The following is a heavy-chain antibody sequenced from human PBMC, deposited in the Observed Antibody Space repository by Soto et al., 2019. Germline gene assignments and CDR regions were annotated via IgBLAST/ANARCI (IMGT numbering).Heavy chain of an antibody. D-gene: IGHD2-2*01. Sequence: PGGSLRLSCAASGFTFSSYGMHWVRQAPGKGLEWVAVISYDGSNKYYADSVKGRFTISRDNSKNTLYLQMNSLRAEDTAVYYCAKEKDIVVVPAAENWFDPWGQGTLVTVSS. CDR2: ISYDGSNK. CDR1: GFTFSSYG. CDR3: AKEKDIVVVPAAENWFDP. J-gene: IGHJ5*02. V-gene: IGHV3-30*18.